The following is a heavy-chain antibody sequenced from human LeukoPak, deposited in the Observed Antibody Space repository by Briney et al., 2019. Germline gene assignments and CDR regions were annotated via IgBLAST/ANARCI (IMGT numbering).Heavy chain of an antibody. Sequence: SETLSLTCTVSGGSISSYYWSWIRQPPGKGLEWIGSIYYSGSTYYNPSLKSRVTISVDTSKNQFSLKLSPVTAADTAVYYCAGLYYYDSSGYYYPNWGQGTLVTVSS. CDR3: AGLYYYDSSGYYYPN. CDR2: IYYSGST. D-gene: IGHD3-22*01. CDR1: GGSISSYY. J-gene: IGHJ4*02. V-gene: IGHV4-39*07.